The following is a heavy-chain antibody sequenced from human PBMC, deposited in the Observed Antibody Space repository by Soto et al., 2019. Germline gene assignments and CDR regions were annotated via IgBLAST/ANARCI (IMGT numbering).Heavy chain of an antibody. CDR2: IIPIFGRA. Sequence: GASVKVSCKASGGTFSSYAISWVRQAPGRGLEWMGGIIPIFGRANYAQKFQGRVTITADESTSTAYMELSSLRSEDTAVYYCARDNLPNNYYYYYGMDVWGQGTTVTVSS. CDR1: GGTFSSYA. V-gene: IGHV1-69*13. J-gene: IGHJ6*02. CDR3: ARDNLPNNYYYYYGMDV.